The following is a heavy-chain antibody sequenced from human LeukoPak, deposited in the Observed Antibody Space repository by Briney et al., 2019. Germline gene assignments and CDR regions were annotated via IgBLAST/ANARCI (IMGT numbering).Heavy chain of an antibody. D-gene: IGHD1-14*01. CDR3: ARDFSGCSFDY. Sequence: GGSLRLSCAASGFTFSSYSMNWVRQAPGKGLEWVSCISSRNTYIYYADSVKGRFTISRDNAKHSLYLQMNSLRAEDTAVYYCARDFSGCSFDYWGQGTLVTVSS. CDR1: GFTFSSYS. V-gene: IGHV3-21*01. CDR2: ISSRNTYI. J-gene: IGHJ4*02.